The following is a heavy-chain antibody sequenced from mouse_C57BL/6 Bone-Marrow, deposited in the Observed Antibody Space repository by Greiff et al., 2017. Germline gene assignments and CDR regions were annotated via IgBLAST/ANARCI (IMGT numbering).Heavy chain of an antibody. Sequence: QVHVKQSGAELVRPGASVTLSCKASGYTFTDYEMHWVKQTPVHGLEWIGALDPETGGTAYNQKFKGKAILTADKSSSTAYMELRSLTSEDSAVYYCTNYYGSRGYWGQGTTLTVSS. CDR1: GYTFTDYE. J-gene: IGHJ2*01. D-gene: IGHD1-1*01. CDR3: TNYYGSRGY. V-gene: IGHV1-15*01. CDR2: LDPETGGT.